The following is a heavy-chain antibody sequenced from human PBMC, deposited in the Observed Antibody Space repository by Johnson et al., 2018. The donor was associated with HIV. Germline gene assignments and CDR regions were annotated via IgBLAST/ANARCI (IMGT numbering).Heavy chain of an antibody. Sequence: QVQLVESGGGVVQPGRSLRLSCAASGFTFSSYAMHWVRQAPGKGLEWVAVISYDGSNKYYADSVKGRFTISRDNSKNTLYLQMHSLRAEDTAVYYCAKDSTAGMGDAFDIWGQGTMVTVSS. D-gene: IGHD6-13*01. CDR2: ISYDGSNK. J-gene: IGHJ3*02. CDR1: GFTFSSYA. V-gene: IGHV3-30-3*01. CDR3: AKDSTAGMGDAFDI.